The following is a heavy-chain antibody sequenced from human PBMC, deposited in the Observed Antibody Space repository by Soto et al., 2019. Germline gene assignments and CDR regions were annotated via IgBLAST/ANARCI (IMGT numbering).Heavy chain of an antibody. Sequence: GESLKISCKGSGYSFTSYWIGWVRQMPGKGLEWMGIIYPGDSDTRYSPSFQGQVTISADKSISTAYLQWSSLKASDTAMYYCARPEVGQQLGSWAFDSWGQGTRVTVSS. CDR3: ARPEVGQQLGSWAFDS. CDR2: IYPGDSDT. CDR1: GYSFTSYW. D-gene: IGHD6-13*01. V-gene: IGHV5-51*01. J-gene: IGHJ3*02.